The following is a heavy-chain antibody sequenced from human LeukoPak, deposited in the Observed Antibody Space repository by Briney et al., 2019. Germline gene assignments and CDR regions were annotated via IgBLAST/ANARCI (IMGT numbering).Heavy chain of an antibody. D-gene: IGHD3-10*01. J-gene: IGHJ3*02. CDR1: GYTFTSYD. Sequence: ASVKVSCKASGYTFTSYDINWVRQATGQGPEWMGWMNPNSGNTGYAQKFQGRVTMTRNTSISTAYMELSSLRSEDTAVYYCARGRRIKDAFDIWGQGTMVTVSS. CDR2: MNPNSGNT. V-gene: IGHV1-8*01. CDR3: ARGRRIKDAFDI.